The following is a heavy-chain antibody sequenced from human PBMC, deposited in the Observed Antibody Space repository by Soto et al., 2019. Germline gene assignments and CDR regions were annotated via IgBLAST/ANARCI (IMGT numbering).Heavy chain of an antibody. V-gene: IGHV4-31*03. CDR3: ARDRHNNFFDP. Sequence: SETLSLTCTVSGASMSSGGYYWTWIRQSPGKGLEWIGYIYYSGSTYYNQSLESRVAISLDTSRSQFSLTLHSVTAADTAIYYCARDRHNNFFDPWGQGTLVTVSS. CDR1: GASMSSGGYY. D-gene: IGHD6-6*01. CDR2: IYYSGST. J-gene: IGHJ5*02.